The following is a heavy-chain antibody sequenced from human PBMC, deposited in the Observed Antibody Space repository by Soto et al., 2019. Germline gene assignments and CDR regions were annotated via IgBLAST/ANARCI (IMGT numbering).Heavy chain of an antibody. CDR3: TRGAAGFDY. J-gene: IGHJ4*02. CDR2: IGTAGDT. Sequence: PGGSLRLSCAASGFTFSSYDFHWVRQATGKGLEWVSGIGTAGDTYYAGSVKGRFTISRGNAKNSLYLQMNSLRAGDTAVYYCTRGAAGFDYWGQGTLVTVSS. D-gene: IGHD6-13*01. CDR1: GFTFSSYD. V-gene: IGHV3-13*01.